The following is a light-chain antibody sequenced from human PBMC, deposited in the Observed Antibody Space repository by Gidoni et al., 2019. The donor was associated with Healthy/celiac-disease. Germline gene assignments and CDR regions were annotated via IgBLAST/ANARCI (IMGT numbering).Light chain of an antibody. CDR2: GNS. CDR3: QSYDSSLSGSYV. Sequence: QSVLTQPPSVSGAPGQGVPISCTGSSSNIGAGYDVHWYQQLPGTAPNLLIYGNSNRPSGVPDRFSGSKSGTSASLAITGLQAEDEADYYCQSYDSSLSGSYVFGTGTKVTVL. J-gene: IGLJ1*01. V-gene: IGLV1-40*01. CDR1: SSNIGAGYD.